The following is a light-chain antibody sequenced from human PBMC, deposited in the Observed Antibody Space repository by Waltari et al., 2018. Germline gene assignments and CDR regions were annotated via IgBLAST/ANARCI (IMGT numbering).Light chain of an antibody. V-gene: IGKV1-39*01. CDR1: QSISSY. J-gene: IGKJ3*01. CDR2: AAS. CDR3: QQSYSTLPFT. Sequence: DIQMTQSPSSLSASVGDRVTIPCRESQSISSYLNWYQQKPGKAPKLLSYAASSLQSGVPSRFSGSGSGTDFTLTISSLQPEDFATYYCQQSYSTLPFTFGPGTKVDIK.